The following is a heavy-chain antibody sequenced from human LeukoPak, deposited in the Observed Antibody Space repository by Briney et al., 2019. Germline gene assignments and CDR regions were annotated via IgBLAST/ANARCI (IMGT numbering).Heavy chain of an antibody. J-gene: IGHJ5*02. D-gene: IGHD3-10*01. Sequence: SQTLSLTCAISGDSVSSNSAAWNWIRQSPSRGLEWLGRTYYRSKWYNDYAVSVKSRITINPDTSKNQFSLQLNSVTPEDTAVYYCARDRAMVRGVISVGFDPWGQGTLVTVSS. CDR3: ARDRAMVRGVISVGFDP. V-gene: IGHV6-1*01. CDR2: TYYRSKWYN. CDR1: GDSVSSNSAA.